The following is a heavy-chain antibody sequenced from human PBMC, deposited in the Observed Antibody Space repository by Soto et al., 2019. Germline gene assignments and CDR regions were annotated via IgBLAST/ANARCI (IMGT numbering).Heavy chain of an antibody. J-gene: IGHJ3*02. CDR1: GFTFSSSA. CDR2: ISGSGAAT. D-gene: IGHD3-22*01. CDR3: AKGKSSVYGAFDI. V-gene: IGHV3-23*01. Sequence: EVLLLESGGGLVQPGGSMRLSCAASGFTFSSSAMRWVRQAPGKGLQWVSGISGSGAATYYADFVKGRFTISRDNSKNTLSLQMNSLRAEDTSLYYCAKGKSSVYGAFDIWGQGTMVTVSS.